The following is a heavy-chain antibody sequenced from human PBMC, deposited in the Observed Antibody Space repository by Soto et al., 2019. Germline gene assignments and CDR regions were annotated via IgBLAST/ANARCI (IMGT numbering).Heavy chain of an antibody. CDR2: IWYDGSNK. Sequence: QVQLVESGGGVVQPGRSLRLSCAASGFTFSSYGMHWVRQAPGKGLEWVAVIWYDGSNKYYADSVKGRFTISRDNSKNTLYLQMNSLRAEDTAVYYCARGYYDSSGYLVYWGQGTLVTASS. CDR1: GFTFSSYG. V-gene: IGHV3-33*01. D-gene: IGHD3-22*01. J-gene: IGHJ4*02. CDR3: ARGYYDSSGYLVY.